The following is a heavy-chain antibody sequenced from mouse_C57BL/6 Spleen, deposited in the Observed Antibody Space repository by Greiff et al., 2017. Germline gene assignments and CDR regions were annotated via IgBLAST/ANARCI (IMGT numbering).Heavy chain of an antibody. CDR1: GYTFTSYW. Sequence: QVQLQQPGAELVMPGASVKLSCKASGYTFTSYWMHWVKQRPGQGLEWIGEIDPSDSYTNYNQKFKGKSTLTVDKSSSTAYMQLSSLASEDSAVYYCARSIYDGYNLLDYWGQGTTLTVSS. CDR3: ARSIYDGYNLLDY. CDR2: IDPSDSYT. D-gene: IGHD2-3*01. V-gene: IGHV1-69*01. J-gene: IGHJ2*01.